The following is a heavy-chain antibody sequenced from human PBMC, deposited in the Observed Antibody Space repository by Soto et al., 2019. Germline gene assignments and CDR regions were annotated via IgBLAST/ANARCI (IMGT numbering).Heavy chain of an antibody. D-gene: IGHD3-10*01. CDR2: IYYSGST. CDR3: ARWLARGYYYGMDV. V-gene: IGHV4-59*01. J-gene: IGHJ6*02. CDR1: GFSISSYY. Sequence: SETQSLTCPFSGFSISSYYWSWIRQPPGKGLEWIGYIYYSGSTNYNPSLKSRVTISVDTSKNQFSLKLSSVTAADTAVYYCARWLARGYYYGMDVWGRGTTVTVSS.